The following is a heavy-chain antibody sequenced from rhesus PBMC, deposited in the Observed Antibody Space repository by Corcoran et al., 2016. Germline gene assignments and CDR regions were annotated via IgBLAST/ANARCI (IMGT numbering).Heavy chain of an antibody. CDR2: LDGNSANT. J-gene: IGHJ4*01. Sequence: QVKLQQWGEGLVKPSETLSLTCAVYGGSISGYYYWSWIRQAPGKGLEWRGDLDGNSANTNYNPSLKNRVTISKDTSKNQFSLKLRSVTAADTAVYYCARALRVRAILDHGSAYYPLDYWGQGVLVTVSS. CDR1: GGSISGYYY. V-gene: IGHV4-73*01. CDR3: ARALRVRAILDHGSAYYPLDY. D-gene: IGHD3-28*01.